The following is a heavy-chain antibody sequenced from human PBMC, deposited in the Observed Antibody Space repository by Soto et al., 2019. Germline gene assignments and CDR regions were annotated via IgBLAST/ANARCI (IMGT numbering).Heavy chain of an antibody. D-gene: IGHD2-2*01. CDR3: TSSIVVVPAAPHPYYYYGMDV. CDR2: IKSKTDGGTT. V-gene: IGHV3-15*01. J-gene: IGHJ6*01. CDR1: VFTFSNAW. Sequence: LRLSCAASVFTFSNAWMSWVRPAPGKGLEWVGRIKSKTDGGTTDYAAPVKGRFTISRDDSKNTLYLQMNSLKTEDTAVYYCTSSIVVVPAAPHPYYYYGMDV.